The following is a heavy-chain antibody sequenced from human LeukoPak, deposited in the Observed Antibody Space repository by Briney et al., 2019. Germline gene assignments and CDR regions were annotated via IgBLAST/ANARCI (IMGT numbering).Heavy chain of an antibody. D-gene: IGHD1-1*01. Sequence: AGGSLRLSCAASGFTFSDYEMNWVRHAPGKGLEWVAFIRYDGSNKYYADSVKGRFTISRDNSKNTLYLQMNSLRAEDTAVYYCAKEETGTTLASADYWGQGTLVTVSS. CDR3: AKEETGTTLASADY. V-gene: IGHV3-30*02. CDR2: IRYDGSNK. CDR1: GFTFSDYE. J-gene: IGHJ4*02.